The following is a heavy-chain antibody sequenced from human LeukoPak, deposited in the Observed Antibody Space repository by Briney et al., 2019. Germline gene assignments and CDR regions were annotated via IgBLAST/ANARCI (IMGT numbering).Heavy chain of an antibody. CDR2: IYYDENNK. V-gene: IGHV3-33*06. Sequence: PGGSLRLSCAASGFTFTNYGMRWVRQAPGKGLEWVAVIYYDENNKYYADSVKGRFTISRDNSRNTLYLQMNSLRAEDTAVYYCAKGPRVDFWSGYYNWFDPWGQGTLVTVSS. J-gene: IGHJ5*02. D-gene: IGHD3-3*01. CDR1: GFTFTNYG. CDR3: AKGPRVDFWSGYYNWFDP.